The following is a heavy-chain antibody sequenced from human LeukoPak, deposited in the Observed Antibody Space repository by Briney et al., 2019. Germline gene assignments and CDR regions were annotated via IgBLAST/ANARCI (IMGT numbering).Heavy chain of an antibody. J-gene: IGHJ4*02. CDR3: AKDEYSYGYRTFDY. D-gene: IGHD5-18*01. V-gene: IGHV3-23*01. Sequence: GGSLRLSCAASGFTFTSYAMTWVRQAPGKGLEWVSEMSGSGGSTYYADSVKGRFTISRDNSKNTLYLQMNSLRAEDTAVYYCAKDEYSYGYRTFDYWGQGTLVTVSS. CDR1: GFTFTSYA. CDR2: MSGSGGST.